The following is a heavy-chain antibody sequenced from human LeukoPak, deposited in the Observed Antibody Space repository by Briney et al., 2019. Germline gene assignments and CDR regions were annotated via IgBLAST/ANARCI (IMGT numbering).Heavy chain of an antibody. J-gene: IGHJ4*02. CDR2: IYSGGNT. CDR3: ARDRFGYGGNSGL. CDR1: GFTVSSNY. D-gene: IGHD4-23*01. V-gene: IGHV3-66*01. Sequence: GGSLRLSCAVSGFTVSSNYMSWVRQAPGKGLEWVSVIYSGGNTYYADSVKGRFTISRDNSKNTLYLQMNSLRAEDTAVYYCARDRFGYGGNSGLWGQGTLVTVSS.